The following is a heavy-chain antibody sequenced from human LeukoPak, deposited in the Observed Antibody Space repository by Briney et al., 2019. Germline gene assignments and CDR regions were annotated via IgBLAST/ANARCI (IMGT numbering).Heavy chain of an antibody. D-gene: IGHD3-22*01. Sequence: GGSLRLSCASSGFTFSSDWMYWVRQAPGKGLEWVAVISYDGSNKDFADSLKGRFTISRDNSKNTLYLQMNSLRAEDTVVYYCARDYYDSSGYYQVSYWGQGTLVTVSS. CDR3: ARDYYDSSGYYQVSY. J-gene: IGHJ4*02. CDR1: GFTFSSDW. CDR2: ISYDGSNK. V-gene: IGHV3-30*03.